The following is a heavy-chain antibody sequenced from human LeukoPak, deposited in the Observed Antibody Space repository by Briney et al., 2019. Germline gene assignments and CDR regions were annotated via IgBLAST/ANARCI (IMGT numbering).Heavy chain of an antibody. CDR1: GGSFSGYY. CDR2: INHSGST. V-gene: IGHV4-34*01. Sequence: SETLSLTCAVYGGSFSGYYWSWIRQPPGKGLEWIGEINHSGSTNYNPSLKSRVTISVDTSKNQFSLKLSSVTAADTAVYYCARERRLAGSPNYHYFDYWGQGAPVTVSS. D-gene: IGHD3-10*01. J-gene: IGHJ4*02. CDR3: ARERRLAGSPNYHYFDY.